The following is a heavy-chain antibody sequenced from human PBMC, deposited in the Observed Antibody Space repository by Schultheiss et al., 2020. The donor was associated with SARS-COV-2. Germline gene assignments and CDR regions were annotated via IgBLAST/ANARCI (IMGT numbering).Heavy chain of an antibody. CDR2: IVVGSGNT. J-gene: IGHJ5*02. Sequence: SVKVSCKASGFTFTSSAMQWVRQARGQRLEWIGWIVVGSGNTNYAQKFQERVTITRDMSTSTAYMELSSLRSEDTAVYYCARAYCSSTSSGCWFDPWGQGTLVTVAS. V-gene: IGHV1-58*02. D-gene: IGHD2-2*01. CDR1: GFTFTSSA. CDR3: ARAYCSSTSSGCWFDP.